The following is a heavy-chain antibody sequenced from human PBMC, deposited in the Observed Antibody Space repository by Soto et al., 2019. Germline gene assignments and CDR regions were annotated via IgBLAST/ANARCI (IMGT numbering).Heavy chain of an antibody. CDR3: ARDLGGTYYDFWSGYIPRNYYYYGMDV. V-gene: IGHV3-30*04. Sequence: GGSLRLSCAASGFTFSSYAMHWVHQAPGKGLEWVAVISYDGSNKYYADSVKGRFTISRDNSKNTLYLQMNSLRAEDTAVYYCARDLGGTYYDFWSGYIPRNYYYYGMDVWGQGTTVTVSS. J-gene: IGHJ6*02. D-gene: IGHD3-3*01. CDR2: ISYDGSNK. CDR1: GFTFSSYA.